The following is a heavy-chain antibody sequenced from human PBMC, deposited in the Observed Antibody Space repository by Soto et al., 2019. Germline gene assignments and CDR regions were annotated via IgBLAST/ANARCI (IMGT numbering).Heavy chain of an antibody. CDR2: IYWDDDK. CDR1: GFSLTTSGVG. Sequence: QITLNESGPTVVRPTETLTLTCRFSGFSLTTSGVGLGWIRQSPGKAPEWLALIYWDDDKRYSASLKSRLTIPKDTSTNQVVLTVSDLDPTDTATYYCAHRVLRTVFGLVTTTAISFDFWGQGTPVAVSS. V-gene: IGHV2-5*02. CDR3: AHRVLRTVFGLVTTTAISFDF. J-gene: IGHJ4*02. D-gene: IGHD3-3*01.